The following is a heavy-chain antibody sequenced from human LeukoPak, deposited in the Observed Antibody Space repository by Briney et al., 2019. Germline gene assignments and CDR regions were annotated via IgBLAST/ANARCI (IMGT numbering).Heavy chain of an antibody. CDR2: IYHSGNT. Sequence: SQTLSLTCAVSGASISSGGYSWNSIRLPPGKGLEWIANIYHSGNTYYNPSLRSRVTISVDTSKNQFSLMLSSVTAADTALYYCARKKDYGDYVDYWGQGTLVTVSS. CDR1: GASISSGGYS. J-gene: IGHJ4*02. CDR3: ARKKDYGDYVDY. D-gene: IGHD4-17*01. V-gene: IGHV4-30-2*01.